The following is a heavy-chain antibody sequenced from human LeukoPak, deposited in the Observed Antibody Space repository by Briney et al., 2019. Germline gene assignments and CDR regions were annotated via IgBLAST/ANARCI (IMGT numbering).Heavy chain of an antibody. D-gene: IGHD3-22*01. Sequence: GGSLRLSCAASGFTFVDYAMHWVRQAPGKGLEWVSGISWNSGSIGYADSVKGRFTISRDNAKNSLYLQMNSLRAEDTALYYCAKAVVVTSQFDHWGQGTLVTVSS. CDR3: AKAVVVTSQFDH. V-gene: IGHV3-9*01. CDR1: GFTFVDYA. J-gene: IGHJ4*02. CDR2: ISWNSGSI.